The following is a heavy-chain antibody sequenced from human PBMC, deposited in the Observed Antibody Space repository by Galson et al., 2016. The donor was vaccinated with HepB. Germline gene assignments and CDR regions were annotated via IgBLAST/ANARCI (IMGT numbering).Heavy chain of an antibody. CDR2: INAGGST. Sequence: SLRLSCAASGFNVGSYSMNWVRQAPGKGLEWVSVINAGGSTYYADAVQGGFTISSESSKNTLYFQMNSLGAEDTAMYYCARGVPYYDFWSGKPFDYWGQGTLVTVSS. J-gene: IGHJ4*02. CDR1: GFNVGSYS. V-gene: IGHV3-66*02. CDR3: ARGVPYYDFWSGKPFDY. D-gene: IGHD3-3*01.